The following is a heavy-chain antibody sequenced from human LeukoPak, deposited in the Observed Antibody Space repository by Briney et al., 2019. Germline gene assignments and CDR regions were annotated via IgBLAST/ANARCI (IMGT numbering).Heavy chain of an antibody. D-gene: IGHD3-3*01. CDR2: IRQDGSEK. J-gene: IGHJ4*02. Sequence: GGSLRLSCAASGFTFSSYWMSWVRQAPGKGLEWVANIRQDGSEKYYVGSVKGRFTISRDNAKNSMYLQMNSLRVEDTAVYYCARISADRYYFDYWGQGTLVTVSS. V-gene: IGHV3-7*01. CDR3: ARISADRYYFDY. CDR1: GFTFSSYW.